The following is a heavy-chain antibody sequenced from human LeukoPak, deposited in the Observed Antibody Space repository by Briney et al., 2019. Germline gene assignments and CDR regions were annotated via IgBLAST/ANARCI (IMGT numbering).Heavy chain of an antibody. CDR2: ISYDGSSK. D-gene: IGHD6-19*01. CDR1: VFTFSSYA. CDR3: ARAYSSGWYYFDY. J-gene: IGHJ4*02. V-gene: IGHV3-30-3*01. Sequence: PGGSLRLSCAASVFTFSSYAMHWVRQAPGKGLKCVAVISYDGSSKYYADSVKGRFTISRDNSKNTLYLQMNSLRAEDTAVYYCARAYSSGWYYFDYWGQGTLVTVSS.